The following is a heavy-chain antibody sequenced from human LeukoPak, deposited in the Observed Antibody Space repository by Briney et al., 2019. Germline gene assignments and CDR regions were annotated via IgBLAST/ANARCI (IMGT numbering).Heavy chain of an antibody. CDR2: XXPSGGST. V-gene: IGHV1-46*01. D-gene: IGHD5-18*01. J-gene: IGHJ6*04. CDR3: ARDADTAMVTLSNYYYGMDV. CDR1: GYTFTSYY. Sequence: ASVKVSCKASGYTFTSYYMHWVRQAPGQGLEWMXXXXPSGGSTSYAQKFQGRVTMTRDTSTSTVYMELSSLRSEDTAVYYCARDADTAMVTLSNYYYGMDVWGKGTTVTVSS.